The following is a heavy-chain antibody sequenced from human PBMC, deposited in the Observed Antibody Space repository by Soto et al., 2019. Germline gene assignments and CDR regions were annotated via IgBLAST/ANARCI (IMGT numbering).Heavy chain of an antibody. CDR1: GFTFSSYS. CDR2: ISSSSSYI. V-gene: IGHV3-21*01. Sequence: GGSLRLSCAASGFTFSSYSMNWVRQAPGKGLEWVSSISSSSSYIYYAASVKGRFTISRDNAKNSLYLQMNSLRAEDTAVYYCARDSSTGYVVAPDCWGQGTLVTVSS. J-gene: IGHJ4*02. D-gene: IGHD2-21*01. CDR3: ARDSSTGYVVAPDC.